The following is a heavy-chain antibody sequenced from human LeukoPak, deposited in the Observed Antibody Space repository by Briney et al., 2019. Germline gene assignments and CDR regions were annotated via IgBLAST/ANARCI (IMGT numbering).Heavy chain of an antibody. Sequence: SETLSLTCTVSGYSISSGYFWGWIRQPPGKGLDWIGSIYHSGSTYYNPSLKSRVTISVDTSKNQFSLKLSSVTATDTAVYYCARNTAGYYHDSSGYPNWFDPWGQGTLVTVSS. CDR3: ARNTAGYYHDSSGYPNWFDP. CDR2: IYHSGST. V-gene: IGHV4-38-2*02. CDR1: GYSISSGYF. D-gene: IGHD3-22*01. J-gene: IGHJ5*02.